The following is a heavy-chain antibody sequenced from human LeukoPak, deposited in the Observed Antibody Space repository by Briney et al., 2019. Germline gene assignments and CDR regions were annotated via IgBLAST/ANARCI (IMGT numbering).Heavy chain of an antibody. CDR1: GYTFSSNY. CDR2: IHPSGGST. CDR3: ARMGMDAAMITNFLDY. D-gene: IGHD5-18*01. Sequence: ASVKVSCKASGYTFSSNYMHWVRQAPGQGLEWMGAIHPSGGSTSYAQKFQGRVTMTKDTSMSTAYMELSSLRSEDTAIYYCARMGMDAAMITNFLDYWGQGTLITVSS. J-gene: IGHJ4*02. V-gene: IGHV1-46*01.